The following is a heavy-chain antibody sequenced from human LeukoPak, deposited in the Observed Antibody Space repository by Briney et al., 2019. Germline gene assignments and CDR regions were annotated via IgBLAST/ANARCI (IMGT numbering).Heavy chain of an antibody. CDR1: GYTFTSYD. V-gene: IGHV1-8*03. CDR3: ARGRSTGFPYYFEY. CDR2: MNPNSGNT. Sequence: ASVKVSCKASGYTFTSYDINWVRQGTGQGLEWMGWMNPNSGNTGYAQKFQGRVTITRNTSISTAYMELSGLRSEGTAVYYCARGRSTGFPYYFEYWGQGTLVTVSS. J-gene: IGHJ4*02.